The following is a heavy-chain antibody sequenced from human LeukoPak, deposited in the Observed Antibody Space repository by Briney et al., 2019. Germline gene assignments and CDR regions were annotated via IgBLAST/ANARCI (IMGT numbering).Heavy chain of an antibody. CDR1: GGSIRSYY. Sequence: SETLSLTCTVSGGSIRSYYWSWIRQPAGKGLEWIGRIYTSGSTNYNPSLKSRVTMSVDTSKNQFSLKLSSVTAADTAVYYCARDWYYYDSSGYSLVYWGQGTLVTVSS. V-gene: IGHV4-4*07. CDR2: IYTSGST. D-gene: IGHD3-22*01. CDR3: ARDWYYYDSSGYSLVY. J-gene: IGHJ4*02.